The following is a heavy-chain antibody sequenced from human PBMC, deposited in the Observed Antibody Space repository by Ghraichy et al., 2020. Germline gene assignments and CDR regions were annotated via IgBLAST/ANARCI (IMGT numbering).Heavy chain of an antibody. D-gene: IGHD4-17*01. J-gene: IGHJ4*02. V-gene: IGHV3-23*01. CDR3: AKVTTVTGDY. CDR1: GFTFSSYA. CDR2: ISGSGGST. Sequence: GESLNISCAASGFTFSSYAMSWVRQAPGKGLEWVSAISGSGGSTYYADSVKGRFTISRDNSKNTLYLQMNSLRAEDTAVYYCAKVTTVTGDYWGQGTLVTVSS.